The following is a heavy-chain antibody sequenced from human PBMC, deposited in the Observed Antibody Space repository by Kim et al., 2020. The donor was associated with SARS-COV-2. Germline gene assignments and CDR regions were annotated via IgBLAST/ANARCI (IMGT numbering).Heavy chain of an antibody. V-gene: IGHV1-69*01. J-gene: IGHJ4*02. CDR3: ATVIGPYYFDY. CDR2: A. Sequence: ANYAQKIQGRVTITADESTSTAYMELSSLRSEDTAVYYCATVIGPYYFDYWGQGTLVTVSS.